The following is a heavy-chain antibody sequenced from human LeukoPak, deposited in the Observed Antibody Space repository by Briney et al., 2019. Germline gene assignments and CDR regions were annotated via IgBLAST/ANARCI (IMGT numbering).Heavy chain of an antibody. J-gene: IGHJ5*02. Sequence: GGSLTLSCAASGFTFSSYAMSSVRQAPGKGLEWVSVVSTSGDSTFYAASVKGRFTISRDNSKNTLYLQMNSLRAEDTAIYYCARAPPGLNWFDPWGQGTLVTVSS. CDR3: ARAPPGLNWFDP. V-gene: IGHV3-23*01. CDR2: VSTSGDST. CDR1: GFTFSSYA.